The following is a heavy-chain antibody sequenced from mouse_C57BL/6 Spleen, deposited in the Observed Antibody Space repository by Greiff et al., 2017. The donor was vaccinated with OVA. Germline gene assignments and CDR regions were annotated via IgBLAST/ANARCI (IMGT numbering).Heavy chain of an antibody. D-gene: IGHD4-1*01. Sequence: VQLQQSGAELVRPGASVKLSCKASGYTFTDYYINWVKQRPGQGLEWIARIYPGSGNTYYNEKFKGKATLTAEKSSSTAYMQLSSLTSEDSAVYFCARSLGWDVWGQGTTLTVSS. CDR3: ARSLGWDV. CDR2: IYPGSGNT. V-gene: IGHV1-76*01. CDR1: GYTFTDYY. J-gene: IGHJ2*01.